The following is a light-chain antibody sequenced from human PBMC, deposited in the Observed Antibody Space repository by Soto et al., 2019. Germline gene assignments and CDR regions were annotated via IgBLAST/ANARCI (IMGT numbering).Light chain of an antibody. CDR2: DVT. CDR3: TSFTSSTPRWV. J-gene: IGLJ3*02. Sequence: QSALTQPASVSGSPGQSITISCTGTSSDVGGYNYVSWYQQYPGTAPKLMIYDVTNRPSGVSNRFSGSKSDNTASLTISGLQAEDEADYYCTSFTSSTPRWVFGGGTKLTVL. CDR1: SSDVGGYNY. V-gene: IGLV2-14*01.